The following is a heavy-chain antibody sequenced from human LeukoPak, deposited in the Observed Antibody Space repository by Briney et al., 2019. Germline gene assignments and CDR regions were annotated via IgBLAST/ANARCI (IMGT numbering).Heavy chain of an antibody. CDR1: GFTFSNYW. J-gene: IGHJ4*02. V-gene: IGHV3-7*01. Sequence: PGGSLRLSCAASGFTFSNYWMSWVRQAPGRGLEWVANIKQDGSAQYYVDSVKGRFIISRDNAKNSLYLQMNSLRAEDTAVYYCANPSASLYSYGIFDYWGQGTLVTVSS. CDR3: ANPSASLYSYGIFDY. D-gene: IGHD5-18*01. CDR2: IKQDGSAQ.